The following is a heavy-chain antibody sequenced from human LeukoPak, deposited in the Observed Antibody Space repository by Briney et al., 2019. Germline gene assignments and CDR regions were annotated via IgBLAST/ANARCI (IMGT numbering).Heavy chain of an antibody. CDR1: GFTFSSYE. J-gene: IGHJ4*02. D-gene: IGHD3-22*01. Sequence: GGSLRLSCAASGFTFSSYEMNWGRQAPGKGLEWVSCISGSGDTIYYADSVKGRFTISRDNAKNSLYLQMNSLRAEDTAVYYCARETDSSDYAFDYWGQGTLVTVSS. CDR3: ARETDSSDYAFDY. CDR2: ISGSGDTI. V-gene: IGHV3-48*03.